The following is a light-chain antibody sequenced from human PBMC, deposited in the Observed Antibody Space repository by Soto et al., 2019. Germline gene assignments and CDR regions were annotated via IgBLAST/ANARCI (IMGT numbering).Light chain of an antibody. Sequence: DIQMTQSPSSLSASVGDRVTITCRASRSITNYLNWYQQKSGKAPRLLLYTASSLQPGVPSRFSGTGTGREFDLTSTGLQPEDSATYNCQQSYSVPRFGHGTRVDLK. V-gene: IGKV1-39*01. J-gene: IGKJ1*01. CDR3: QQSYSVPR. CDR2: TAS. CDR1: RSITNY.